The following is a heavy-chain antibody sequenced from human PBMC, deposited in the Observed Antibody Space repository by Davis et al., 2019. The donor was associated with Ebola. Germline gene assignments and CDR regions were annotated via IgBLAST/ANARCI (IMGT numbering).Heavy chain of an antibody. V-gene: IGHV3-66*01. J-gene: IGHJ4*02. D-gene: IGHD3-22*01. Sequence: GESLKISCAASGFTVSSNYMSWVRQAPGKGLEWVSVIYSGGSTYYADSVKGRFTISRENSKNTLYLQMNSLRAENTAVYYCASLSGYYPLWGQGTLVTDSS. CDR3: ASLSGYYPL. CDR1: GFTVSSNY. CDR2: IYSGGST.